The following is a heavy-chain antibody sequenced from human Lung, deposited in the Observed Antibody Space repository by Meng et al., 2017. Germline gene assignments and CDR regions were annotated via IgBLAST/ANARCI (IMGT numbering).Heavy chain of an antibody. CDR1: GGSFSDYY. CDR2: INHSGST. J-gene: IGHJ4*02. V-gene: IGHV4-34*01. CDR3: ARGPTTMAHDFDY. Sequence: QGPLQQWGAGRLKPSETLSLPCVVSGGSFSDYYWSWIRQPPGKGLEWIGEINHSGSTNYNPSLENRATISVDTSQNNLSLKLSSVTAADSAVYYCARGPTTMAHDFDYWGQGTLVTVSS. D-gene: IGHD4-11*01.